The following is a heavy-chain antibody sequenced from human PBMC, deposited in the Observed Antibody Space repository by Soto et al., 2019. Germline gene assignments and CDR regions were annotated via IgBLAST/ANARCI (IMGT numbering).Heavy chain of an antibody. CDR1: GGSISSGDYY. CDR3: ARDIGSGGSPQLFDY. D-gene: IGHD2-15*01. J-gene: IGHJ4*02. Sequence: QVQLQESGPGLVKPSQTLSLTCTVSGGSISSGDYYWSWIRQPPGKGLEWIGYIYYSGSTYYNPSLKSRVTISVDTSKNQFSLKLSSVTAADTAVYYCARDIGSGGSPQLFDYWGQGTLVTVSS. V-gene: IGHV4-30-4*01. CDR2: IYYSGST.